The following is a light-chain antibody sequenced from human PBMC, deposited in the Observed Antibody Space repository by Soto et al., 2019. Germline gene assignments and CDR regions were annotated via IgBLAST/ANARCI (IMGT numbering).Light chain of an antibody. V-gene: IGKV1-39*01. CDR2: ATS. CDR3: QQSYKMPS. J-gene: IGKJ5*01. CDR1: RNVSIY. Sequence: EIPLTQSPSSLAASVGDRLTLTCRASRNVSIYLNWYQHKPGKGPTLLIHATSNLQIGGPSRFSGSGSGTEFTLTISSLEPEDFGTYYCQQSYKMPSFGQGTRLLSK.